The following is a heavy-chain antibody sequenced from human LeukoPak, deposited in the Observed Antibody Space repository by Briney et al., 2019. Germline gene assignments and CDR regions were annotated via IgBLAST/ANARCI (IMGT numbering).Heavy chain of an antibody. CDR2: IMPNSGAT. CDR3: ARDSATGGTKNAFDI. Sequence: GGSLRLSCAASGFTFSSYGMHWVRQAPGQGLEWMGWIMPNSGATRYAQKFQDRVTMTRDTSISTAYMELSRLGSDDTAVYYCARDSATGGTKNAFDIWGQGTMVTVSS. V-gene: IGHV1-2*02. CDR1: GFTFSSYG. J-gene: IGHJ3*02. D-gene: IGHD6-13*01.